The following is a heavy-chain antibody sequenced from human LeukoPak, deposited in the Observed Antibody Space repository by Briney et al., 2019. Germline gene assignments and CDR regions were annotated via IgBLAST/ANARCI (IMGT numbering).Heavy chain of an antibody. J-gene: IGHJ5*02. CDR3: AREYYDYVWGSYRYPPNWFDP. Sequence: EASVKVSCKASGGTFSSYAISWVRQAPGQGLEWMGRIILILGIANYAQKFQGRVTITADKSTGTAYMEMSSLRSEDTAVYYCAREYYDYVWGSYRYPPNWFDPWGQGTLVTVSS. CDR1: GGTFSSYA. D-gene: IGHD3-16*02. CDR2: IILILGIA. V-gene: IGHV1-69*04.